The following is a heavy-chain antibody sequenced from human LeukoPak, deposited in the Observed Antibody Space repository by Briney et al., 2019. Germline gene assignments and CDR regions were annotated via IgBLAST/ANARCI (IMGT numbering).Heavy chain of an antibody. CDR2: IYSGGST. V-gene: IGHV3-66*01. Sequence: PGGSLRLSCAASGFTVSSNYMSWVRQAPGKVLEWVSVIYSGGSTYYADSVKGRFTISRDNSKTTLYLQMNSLRAEDTAVYYCARVNSVAAAGTLDYWGQGTLVTVSS. J-gene: IGHJ4*02. CDR1: GFTVSSNY. CDR3: ARVNSVAAAGTLDY. D-gene: IGHD6-13*01.